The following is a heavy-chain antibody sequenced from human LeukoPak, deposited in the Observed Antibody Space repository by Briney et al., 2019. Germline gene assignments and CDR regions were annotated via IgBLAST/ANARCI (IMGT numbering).Heavy chain of an antibody. CDR1: GGSISRSSYY. J-gene: IGHJ6*03. V-gene: IGHV4-39*07. CDR3: ARDNYSNYFYYYYYMDV. Sequence: SETLSLTCIVSGGSISRSSYYWGWIRQPPGKGLEWIGSIYHSGSTYYNPSLKSRVTISVDTSKNQFSLKLSSVTAADTAVYYCARDNYSNYFYYYYYMDVWGKGTTVTVSS. D-gene: IGHD4-11*01. CDR2: IYHSGST.